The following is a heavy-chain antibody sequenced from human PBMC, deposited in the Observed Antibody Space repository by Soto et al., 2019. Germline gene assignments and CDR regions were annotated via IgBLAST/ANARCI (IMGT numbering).Heavy chain of an antibody. V-gene: IGHV3-48*02. J-gene: IGHJ5*02. Sequence: PGWSLRLSCASSVFTFSSYSMNWVRQAPGKGLEWISYISSHSSTLHYADSVKGRFTISRDNAGNSLYLQMNSLRDEDTAVYYCVRDGSGNLYLNWFDPWGQGTLVTVS. CDR3: VRDGSGNLYLNWFDP. CDR1: VFTFSSYS. CDR2: ISSHSSTL. D-gene: IGHD6-19*01.